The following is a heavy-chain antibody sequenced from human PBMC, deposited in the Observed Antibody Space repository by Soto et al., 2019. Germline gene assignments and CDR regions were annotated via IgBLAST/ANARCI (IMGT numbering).Heavy chain of an antibody. CDR3: ARDRFPYYGMDV. D-gene: IGHD3-10*01. CDR2: IYSGGST. Sequence: GGSLRLSCAASGFTVSSNYMSWVRQAPGKGLEWVSVIYSGGSTYYADSVKGRFTISRDNSKNTLYLQMNSLRAEDTAVYYCARDRFPYYGMDVWGQGTTVTVS. V-gene: IGHV3-53*01. J-gene: IGHJ6*02. CDR1: GFTVSSNY.